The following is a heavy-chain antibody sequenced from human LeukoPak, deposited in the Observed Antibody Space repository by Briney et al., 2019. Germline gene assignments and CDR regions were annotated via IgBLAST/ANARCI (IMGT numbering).Heavy chain of an antibody. D-gene: IGHD1-1*01. CDR3: ARELQLERLAFGKEGSAFDY. V-gene: IGHV3-23*01. CDR2: ISPSGDIT. CDR1: GFTFSSHG. Sequence: PGGSLRLSCAGSGFTFSSHGMDWVRQAPGKGLEWVSGISPSGDITYYADSVKGRFTISRDNSKNTVFLQMNSLRADDTAVYYCARELQLERLAFGKEGSAFDYWGQGTLVIVSS. J-gene: IGHJ4*02.